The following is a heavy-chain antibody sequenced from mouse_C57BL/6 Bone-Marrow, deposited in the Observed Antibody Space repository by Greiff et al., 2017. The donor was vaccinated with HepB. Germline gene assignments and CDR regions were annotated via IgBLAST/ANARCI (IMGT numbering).Heavy chain of an antibody. V-gene: IGHV2-5*01. CDR2: IWRGGST. CDR1: GFSLTSYA. CDR3: AKNRRQLRLGYFDY. Sequence: QVQLKESGPGLVQPSQSLSITCTVSGFSLTSYAVHWVRQSPGKGLEWLGVIWRGGSTDYNAAFMSRLSITKDNSKSQVFFKMNSLQADDTAIYYGAKNRRQLRLGYFDYWGQGTTLTVSS. D-gene: IGHD3-2*02. J-gene: IGHJ2*01.